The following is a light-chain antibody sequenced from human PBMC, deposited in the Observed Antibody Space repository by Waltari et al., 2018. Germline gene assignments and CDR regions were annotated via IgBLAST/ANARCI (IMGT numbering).Light chain of an antibody. CDR3: GTWDSSLSGAV. CDR2: ADT. Sequence: QSVLTQPPSLSAAPAPRVPIPCSGGRSTIGHIYVYWYRQSPGTAPKLLIYADTERPSGIAGRVSGSKSGTSATLDITGLQAGDEADYYCGTWDSSLSGAVFGGGTHLTVL. J-gene: IGLJ7*01. V-gene: IGLV1-51*02. CDR1: RSTIGHIY.